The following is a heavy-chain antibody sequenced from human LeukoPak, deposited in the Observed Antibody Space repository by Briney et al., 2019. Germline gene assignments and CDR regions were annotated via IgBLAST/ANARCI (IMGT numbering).Heavy chain of an antibody. CDR1: GFTVSSNY. V-gene: IGHV3-66*01. Sequence: GGSLRLSCAASGFTVSSNYMSWVRQAPGKGLEWVSVIYSGGSTYYADSVKGRFTISRDNSKNTLYLQMNSLRAEDTAVYHCAREGYCSSTSCYLDAFDIWGQGTMVTVSS. J-gene: IGHJ3*02. CDR3: AREGYCSSTSCYLDAFDI. D-gene: IGHD2-2*01. CDR2: IYSGGST.